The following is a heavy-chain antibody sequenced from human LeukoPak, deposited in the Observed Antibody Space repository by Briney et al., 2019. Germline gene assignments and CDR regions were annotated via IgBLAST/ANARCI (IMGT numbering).Heavy chain of an antibody. Sequence: PAETLSLTCTVSGDSNNSKSYYWTWIRQPAGKGLEWIGRIYTTSGSTNYNPSLKSRVLISMDTSKNHISLRLNSVTAADTAVYYCARVEAQWVASHWFDPWGQGAQVTVSS. J-gene: IGHJ5*02. D-gene: IGHD6-19*01. CDR3: ARVEAQWVASHWFDP. CDR1: GDSNNSKSYY. CDR2: IYTTSGST. V-gene: IGHV4-61*02.